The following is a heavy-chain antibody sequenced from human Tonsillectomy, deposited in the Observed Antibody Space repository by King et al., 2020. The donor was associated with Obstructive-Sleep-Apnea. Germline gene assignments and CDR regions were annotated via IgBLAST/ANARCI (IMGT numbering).Heavy chain of an antibody. CDR1: GYYVSRTYF. CDR3: ARADPIVVTGKTFDR. J-gene: IGHJ4*02. D-gene: IGHD2-21*02. CDR2: IYYSGST. Sequence: QLQESGPGLVKSSATLSLTCSVSGYYVSRTYFWGGIRQPPGKGLEWIGSIYYSGSTYYNPSLQSRVTISLDTSKNQFSLGLRSVTAADTAVYYCARADPIVVTGKTFDRWGQGTLVTVSS. V-gene: IGHV4-38-2*02.